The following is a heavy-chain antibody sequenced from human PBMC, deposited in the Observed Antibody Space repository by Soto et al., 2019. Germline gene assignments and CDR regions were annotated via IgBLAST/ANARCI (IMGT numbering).Heavy chain of an antibody. J-gene: IGHJ3*02. V-gene: IGHV3-9*01. CDR3: ARAPAGGAFDI. CDR1: GFTFDDYA. CDR2: ISWNSGSI. Sequence: EVQLVESGGGLVQPGRSLRLSCAASGFTFDDYAMHWVRQVPGKGLAWVSSISWNSGSIGYADSVKCRFTISRDNAKNSLYLQMNSLRAEDTALYSCARAPAGGAFDIWGQGTMVTVSS.